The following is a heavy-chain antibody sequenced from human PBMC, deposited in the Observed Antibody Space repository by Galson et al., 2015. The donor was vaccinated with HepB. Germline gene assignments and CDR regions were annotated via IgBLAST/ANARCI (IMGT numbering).Heavy chain of an antibody. V-gene: IGHV1-69*02. Sequence: VKVSCKASGGTFNSYIINWVRQTPGQGLEWMGRIIPVFNVTSYAQKFQGRVTMTADRSTSTGYMELSSLRSDDTALYYCATPLARDEFGYWGQGTLVTVSP. CDR2: IIPVFNVT. J-gene: IGHJ4*02. CDR1: GGTFNSYI. CDR3: ATPLARDEFGY.